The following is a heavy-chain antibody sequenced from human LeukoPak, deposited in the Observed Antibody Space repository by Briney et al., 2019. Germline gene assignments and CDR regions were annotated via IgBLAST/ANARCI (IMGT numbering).Heavy chain of an antibody. CDR1: GGSISSSSYY. J-gene: IGHJ3*02. D-gene: IGHD1-14*01. CDR3: ARHLPDADAFDI. V-gene: IGHV4-39*01. Sequence: PSETLSLTCTVSGGSISSSSYYWGWIRQPPWKGLEWIGSIYYSGSTYYNPSLMSRVTISVDTSKNQFSLKLSSVTAADTAVYYCARHLPDADAFDIWGQGTMVTVSS. CDR2: IYYSGST.